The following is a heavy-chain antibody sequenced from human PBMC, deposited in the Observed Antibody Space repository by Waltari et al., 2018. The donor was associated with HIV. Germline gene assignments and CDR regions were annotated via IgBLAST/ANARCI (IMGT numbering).Heavy chain of an antibody. V-gene: IGHV3-9*01. D-gene: IGHD3-3*01. J-gene: IGHJ5*01. CDR1: GFTFEDYP. CDR3: AKGGSHLTIFEAWFDS. CDR2: ISWNSGIT. Sequence: EVQLVESGGGLVQPGRSLRLSCAASGFTFEDYPRPWVRQSPGKGLEWVSGISWNSGITDYGDSVKGRFTISRDNAKNSLYLQMNSLTVEDTAFYYCAKGGSHLTIFEAWFDSWGQGTLVTVSS.